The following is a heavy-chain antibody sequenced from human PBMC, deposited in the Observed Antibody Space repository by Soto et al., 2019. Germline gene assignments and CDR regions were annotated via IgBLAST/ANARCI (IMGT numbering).Heavy chain of an antibody. CDR2: ISWHSGTI. V-gene: IGHV3-9*01. J-gene: IGHJ4*02. Sequence: GGSLRLSCAASGFTFRNYAMHWVRRAPGKGLEWVSGISWHSGTIGYADSVRGRFTISRDNAKNSLYLQMNSLRPEDTALYYCVKEKLYSNYEYYFDYWGQGTLVTVYS. CDR3: VKEKLYSNYEYYFDY. CDR1: GFTFRNYA. D-gene: IGHD4-4*01.